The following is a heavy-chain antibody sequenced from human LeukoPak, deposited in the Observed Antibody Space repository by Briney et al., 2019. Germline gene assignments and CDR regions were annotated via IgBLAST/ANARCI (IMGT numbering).Heavy chain of an antibody. CDR1: GGSISSYY. CDR2: IYYSGST. V-gene: IGHV4-59*12. D-gene: IGHD5-12*01. Sequence: PSETLSLTCTVSGGSISSYYWSWIRQPPGKGLEWIGYIYYSGSTNYNPSLKSRVTISVDTSKNQFSLKLSSVTAADTAVYYCAGDVDIVATQVRYYYYGMDVWGQGTTVTVSS. CDR3: AGDVDIVATQVRYYYYGMDV. J-gene: IGHJ6*02.